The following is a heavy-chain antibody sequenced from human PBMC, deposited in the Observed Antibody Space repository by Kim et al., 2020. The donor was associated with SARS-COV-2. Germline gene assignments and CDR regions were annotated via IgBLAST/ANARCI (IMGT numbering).Heavy chain of an antibody. CDR1: GGTFSSYA. Sequence: SVKVSCKASGGTFSSYAISWVRQAPGQGLEWMGGIIPIFGTANYAQKFQGRVTITADESTSTAYMELSSLRSEDTAVYYCARVGCSSTSCYTYYYYYGMDVWGQGTTVTVSS. V-gene: IGHV1-69*13. CDR2: IIPIFGTA. CDR3: ARVGCSSTSCYTYYYYYGMDV. D-gene: IGHD2-2*02. J-gene: IGHJ6*02.